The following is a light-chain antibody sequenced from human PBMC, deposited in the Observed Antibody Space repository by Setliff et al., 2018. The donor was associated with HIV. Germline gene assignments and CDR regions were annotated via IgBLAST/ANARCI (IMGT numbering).Light chain of an antibody. CDR2: KAS. CDR3: LQDYTYPWT. Sequence: DNQMTQSPSTLSASVGDRVTITCRASQSISSWLAWYQQKPGKAPKLLIYKASTLESGVPSRFSGSGSGTDFTLTISSMQPEDFATYYCLQDYTYPWTFGLGTKVDIK. J-gene: IGKJ1*01. V-gene: IGKV1-5*03. CDR1: QSISSW.